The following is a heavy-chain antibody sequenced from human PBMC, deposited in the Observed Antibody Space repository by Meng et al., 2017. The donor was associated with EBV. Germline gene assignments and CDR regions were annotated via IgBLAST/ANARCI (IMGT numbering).Heavy chain of an antibody. J-gene: IGHJ4*02. CDR3: AVEGCRRIYESIAD. D-gene: IGHD5/OR15-5a*01. Sequence: HVKIVEEVKEAGFSVNVSCKASEFKFTSYAMHRVRKAPGQRPEWMGLFKAGNDNTENSQKFHGRVIITRDTIASTAYMRLGNLISEGTAVDDWAVEGCRRIYESIADWGQGTLVTVSS. CDR2: FKAGNDNT. CDR1: EFKFTSYA. V-gene: IGHV1-3*01.